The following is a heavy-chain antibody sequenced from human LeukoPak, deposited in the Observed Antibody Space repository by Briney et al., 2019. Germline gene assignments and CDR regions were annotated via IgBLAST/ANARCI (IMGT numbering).Heavy chain of an antibody. D-gene: IGHD3-22*01. Sequence: GGSLRLSCEASGFTVSSNYMSWVRQAPGKGLEWVSVIYSGGSTYYADSVKGRFTISRDNSKNTLYLQMNSLRAEDTAVYYCARDSASPYYYDSSGYGQFDYWGQGTLVTVSS. CDR2: IYSGGST. CDR1: GFTVSSNY. J-gene: IGHJ4*02. CDR3: ARDSASPYYYDSSGYGQFDY. V-gene: IGHV3-53*01.